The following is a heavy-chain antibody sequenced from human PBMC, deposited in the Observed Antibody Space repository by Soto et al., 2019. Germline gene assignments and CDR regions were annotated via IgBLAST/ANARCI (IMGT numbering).Heavy chain of an antibody. V-gene: IGHV3-33*01. CDR3: ARCKQKVIHCAMDV. Sequence: QVNLVESGGGAVQAGRSLRVSCATSGFIFSAYGMHWVRQAPGKGLEWVAFINYDGSSKFYGDSVKGRFTVSRDNSKNTLFLQLNSLRGEDTSTYYFARCKQKVIHCAMDVWGQGATVTVTS. J-gene: IGHJ6*02. CDR1: GFIFSAYG. D-gene: IGHD2-21*01. CDR2: INYDGSSK.